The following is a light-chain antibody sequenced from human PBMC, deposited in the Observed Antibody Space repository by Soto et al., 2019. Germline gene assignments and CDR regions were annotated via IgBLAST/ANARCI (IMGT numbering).Light chain of an antibody. CDR3: VQHYTYPLT. CDR2: ATS. J-gene: IGKJ1*01. Sequence: AIQMTQSPSSLSASVGDRVTLTCRASQGIGNNLGWYQQKPGKAPKLLIYATSNLQTGVPSRFSGSGSGTDFTLTISSLQPEDFATYYCVQHYTYPLTFGQGTKVEIK. CDR1: QGIGNN. V-gene: IGKV1-6*01.